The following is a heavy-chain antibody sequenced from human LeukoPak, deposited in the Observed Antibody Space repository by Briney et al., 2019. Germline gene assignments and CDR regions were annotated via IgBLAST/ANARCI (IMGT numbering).Heavy chain of an antibody. CDR3: ARRVTYCSGGSCPRHMDV. CDR1: GGSISGYY. V-gene: IGHV4-59*12. CDR2: IYYSGST. D-gene: IGHD2-15*01. Sequence: PSETLSLTCTVSGGSISGYYWSWIRQPPGKGLEWIGYIYYSGSTNYNPSLKSRVTISVDTSKNQFSLKLSSVTAADTAVYYCARRVTYCSGGSCPRHMDVWGKGTAVTVSS. J-gene: IGHJ6*03.